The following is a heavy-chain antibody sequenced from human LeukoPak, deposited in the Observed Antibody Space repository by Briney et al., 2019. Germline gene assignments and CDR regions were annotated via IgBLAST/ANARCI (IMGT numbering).Heavy chain of an antibody. Sequence: GGSLRLSCTASGFTFSTYAMSWVRQAPGKGLEWVSSVSGSGDNTHHADSVKGRFTISRDNSKNTLYLQMESLRAEDTAVYYCARSATLGPTAADHGYWGQGVLVTVSS. D-gene: IGHD1-1*01. CDR1: GFTFSTYA. V-gene: IGHV3-23*01. J-gene: IGHJ4*02. CDR3: ARSATLGPTAADHGY. CDR2: VSGSGDNT.